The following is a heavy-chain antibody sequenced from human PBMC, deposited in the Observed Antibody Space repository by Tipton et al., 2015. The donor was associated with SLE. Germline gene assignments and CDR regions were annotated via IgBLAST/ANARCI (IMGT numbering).Heavy chain of an antibody. CDR3: AREYCGGDCYIDY. CDR1: GYSFTTNF. V-gene: IGHV1-46*01. Sequence: QVQLVQSGAEVKRPGASVKVSCKASGYSFTTNFIHWVRQAPGQGLEWMGIINPRSGSTTYAQKYQGRVTMTTDTSTSTVYMDLRSLRSEDTAVYFCAREYCGGDCYIDYWGQGTLVTVSS. J-gene: IGHJ4*02. D-gene: IGHD2-21*01. CDR2: INPRSGST.